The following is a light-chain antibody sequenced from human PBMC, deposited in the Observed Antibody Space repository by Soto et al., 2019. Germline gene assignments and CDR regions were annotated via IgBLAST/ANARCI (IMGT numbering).Light chain of an antibody. CDR2: GAS. Sequence: EIVMTQPPATLSVSPGERATLSCRASQSVSSNLAWYQQKPGQAPRLLIYGASTRATGIPARFSGSGSGTEVTLTISSLQSEDFAVYYCQQYNNWPQTFGQGTKVEIK. V-gene: IGKV3-15*01. J-gene: IGKJ1*01. CDR3: QQYNNWPQT. CDR1: QSVSSN.